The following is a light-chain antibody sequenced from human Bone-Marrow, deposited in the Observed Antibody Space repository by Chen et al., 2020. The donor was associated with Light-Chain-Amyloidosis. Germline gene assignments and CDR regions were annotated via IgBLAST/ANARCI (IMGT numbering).Light chain of an antibody. Sequence: EIVLTQSPVTRSLSPGEGATLSCRASLSVSNNYLAWYQQKPGQAPRLLIYDASTRSSGIPNRFRGSGSGADFTLTITRLDPEDFVMYYCHQYGSSPHTFGGGTTVEIK. CDR2: DAS. CDR1: LSVSNNY. V-gene: IGKV3-20*01. J-gene: IGKJ4*01. CDR3: HQYGSSPHT.